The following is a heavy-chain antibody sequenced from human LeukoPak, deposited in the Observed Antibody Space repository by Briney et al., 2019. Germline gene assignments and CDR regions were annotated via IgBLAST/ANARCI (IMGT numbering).Heavy chain of an antibody. D-gene: IGHD6-19*01. J-gene: IGHJ4*02. Sequence: GGSLRLSCAASGFTFSSYAMSWVRQAPGKGLEGVSAISGSGGSTYYADSVEGRFTISRDNSKNTLYLQMNSLRAEDTAVYYCAKIPGYSSGWYDWKPGYFDYWGQGTLVTVSS. CDR3: AKIPGYSSGWYDWKPGYFDY. V-gene: IGHV3-23*01. CDR1: GFTFSSYA. CDR2: ISGSGGST.